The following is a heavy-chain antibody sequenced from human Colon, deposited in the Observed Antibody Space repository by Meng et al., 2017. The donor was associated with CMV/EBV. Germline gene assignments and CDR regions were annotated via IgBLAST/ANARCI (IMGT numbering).Heavy chain of an antibody. V-gene: IGHV4-34*01. D-gene: IGHD3-16*02. J-gene: IGHJ4*02. CDR1: GGSLRGYY. Sequence: GSLRLSCGLSGGSLRGYYWSWIRQSPGKGLEWIGAINDFGTINYNPSVRSRVTISLDKSKNQYSLKLISVTAADTAVYYCARGGGFIHGLIANFDSWGQGTLVTVSS. CDR2: INDFGTI. CDR3: ARGGGFIHGLIANFDS.